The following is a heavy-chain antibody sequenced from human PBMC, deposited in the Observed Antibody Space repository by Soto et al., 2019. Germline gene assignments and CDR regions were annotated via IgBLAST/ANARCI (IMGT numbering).Heavy chain of an antibody. V-gene: IGHV4-59*01. J-gene: IGHJ4*02. CDR1: VASISSAN. D-gene: IGHD3-3*02. CDR2: IYYSGST. CDR3: ARDSMTFDS. Sequence: SEPLSPTSIVSVASISSANWTGVGQPPGRGLEWIGYIYYSGSTKHNPSLKSRVTISVDTSRNQFSLKLSSVTAADTAVYYCARDSMTFDSWGQGTLVTGS.